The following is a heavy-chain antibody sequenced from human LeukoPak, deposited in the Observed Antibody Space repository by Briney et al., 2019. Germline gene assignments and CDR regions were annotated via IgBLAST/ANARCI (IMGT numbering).Heavy chain of an antibody. V-gene: IGHV1-69*04. CDR3: AREGEDDILTGHFNF. CDR1: GDIFSRYG. CDR2: VIPLLGTT. D-gene: IGHD3-9*01. Sequence: SVKVSCKASGDIFSRYGFSWVRQAPGQGLEWMGRVIPLLGTTNYAQKFQDRVTISADTSTTTAYMELRILRSEDTAVYFCAREGEDDILTGHFNFWGQGTLVTVSS. J-gene: IGHJ4*02.